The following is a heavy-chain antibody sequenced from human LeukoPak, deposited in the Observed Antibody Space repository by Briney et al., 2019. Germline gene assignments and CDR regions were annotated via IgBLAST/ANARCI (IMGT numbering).Heavy chain of an antibody. CDR1: GYSISSGYY. Sequence: PSETLSLTCAVSGYSISSGYYWGWIRPPPGKGLEWIGSIYHSGSTYYNPSLKSRVTISVDTSKNQFSLKLSSVTAADTAVYYCARVHYYDYVWGSYRYMGGSFDYWGQGTLVTVSS. J-gene: IGHJ4*02. V-gene: IGHV4-38-2*01. CDR3: ARVHYYDYVWGSYRYMGGSFDY. D-gene: IGHD3-16*02. CDR2: IYHSGST.